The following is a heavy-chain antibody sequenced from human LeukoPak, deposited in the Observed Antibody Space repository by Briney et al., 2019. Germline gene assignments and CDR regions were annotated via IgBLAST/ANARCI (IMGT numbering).Heavy chain of an antibody. J-gene: IGHJ4*02. Sequence: SETLSLTCTVSGGSISSYYWSWIRQPPGKGLEWIGFIYYSGSTNYIPSLRSRVTISVDTSKNQFSLKLSSVTAADTAVYYCARHEFSSGWYLDWGQGTLVTVSS. CDR1: GGSISSYY. V-gene: IGHV4-59*08. CDR3: ARHEFSSGWYLD. D-gene: IGHD6-19*01. CDR2: IYYSGST.